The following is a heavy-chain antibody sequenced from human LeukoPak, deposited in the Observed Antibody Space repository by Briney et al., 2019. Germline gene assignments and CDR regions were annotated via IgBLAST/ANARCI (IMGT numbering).Heavy chain of an antibody. J-gene: IGHJ4*02. V-gene: IGHV4-59*08. CDR3: ASSPRNYGSGLDY. D-gene: IGHD3-10*01. Sequence: MSSETLSLTCTVSGGSISSYYWSWIRQPPGKGLEWIGYIYYSGSTNYNPSLKSRVTISVDTSKNQFSLKLSSVTAADTAVYYCASSPRNYGSGLDYWGQGTLVTVSS. CDR1: GGSISSYY. CDR2: IYYSGST.